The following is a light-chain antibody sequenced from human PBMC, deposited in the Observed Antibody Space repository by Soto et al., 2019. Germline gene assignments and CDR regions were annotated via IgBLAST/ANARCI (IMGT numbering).Light chain of an antibody. CDR1: QSVSSY. CDR2: AAS. Sequence: DIQMTQSPSSLSASVGDRVTITCRASQSVSSYLTWYQQKPGQAPRLLIYAASSLHSGVSYRFSGSGSGTDFTLTISRLEPEDFGVYYCQQSYSTHWTFGQGTKVDIK. V-gene: IGKV1-39*01. J-gene: IGKJ1*01. CDR3: QQSYSTHWT.